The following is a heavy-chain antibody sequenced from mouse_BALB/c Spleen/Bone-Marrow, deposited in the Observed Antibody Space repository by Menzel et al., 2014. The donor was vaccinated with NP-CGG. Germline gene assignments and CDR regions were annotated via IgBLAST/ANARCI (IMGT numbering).Heavy chain of an antibody. Sequence: VQLQESGAELVRPGTSVKVSCKASGYAFXNYWIEWIKQRPGQGLEWIGVINPGSGGINYNEKFKGKATLTADKSSSTAYMQLSSLTSDDAAVYFCARELVRGMDYWGQGTSVTVSS. D-gene: IGHD1-1*01. CDR2: INPGSGGI. J-gene: IGHJ4*01. CDR3: ARELVRGMDY. CDR1: GYAFXNYW. V-gene: IGHV1-54*01.